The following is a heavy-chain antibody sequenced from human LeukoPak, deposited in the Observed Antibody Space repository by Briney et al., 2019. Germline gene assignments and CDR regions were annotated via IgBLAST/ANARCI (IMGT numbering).Heavy chain of an antibody. V-gene: IGHV3-9*03. Sequence: PGRSLRLSCAASGSTFDDYAMHWVRQAPGKGLEWVSGISWNSGSIGYADSVKGRFTISRDNAKNSLYLQMNSLRAEDMALYYCAKGGLDDAFDIWGQGTMVTVSS. CDR2: ISWNSGSI. J-gene: IGHJ3*02. CDR1: GSTFDDYA. CDR3: AKGGLDDAFDI. D-gene: IGHD3-16*01.